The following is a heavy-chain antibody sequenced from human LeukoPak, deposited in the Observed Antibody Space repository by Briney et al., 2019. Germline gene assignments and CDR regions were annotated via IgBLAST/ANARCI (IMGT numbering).Heavy chain of an antibody. V-gene: IGHV3-23*01. CDR3: AKVVLPSAMINYFDP. D-gene: IGHD2-2*01. Sequence: GGSLRLSCAASGFTFSSYAMTWVRQAPGKGLEWVSTITGSGGSTYYADSVKGRFTISRDNSKNTVYLQMNSLRVEDTAIYYCAKVVLPSAMINYFDPWGQGTLVTVSS. CDR1: GFTFSSYA. J-gene: IGHJ5*02. CDR2: ITGSGGST.